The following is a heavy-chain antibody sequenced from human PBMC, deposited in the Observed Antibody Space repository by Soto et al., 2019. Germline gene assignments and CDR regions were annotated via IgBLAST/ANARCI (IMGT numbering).Heavy chain of an antibody. CDR1: GGSISSYY. V-gene: IGHV4-59*01. CDR3: ARETRSYGQGPLDY. Sequence: PSETLSLTCTVSGGSISSYYWSWIRQPPGKGLEWIGYIYYSGSTNYNPSLKSRVTVSVDTSKNQFSLKLSSVTAADTAVHYCARETRSYGQGPLDYWGQGTLVTVSS. CDR2: IYYSGST. J-gene: IGHJ4*02. D-gene: IGHD5-18*01.